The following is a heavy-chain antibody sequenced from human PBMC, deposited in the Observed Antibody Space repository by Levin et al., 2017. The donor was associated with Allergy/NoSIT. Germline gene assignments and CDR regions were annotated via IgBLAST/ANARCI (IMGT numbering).Heavy chain of an antibody. D-gene: IGHD6-6*01. Sequence: SQTLSLTCAVYGGSFSGSYWSWIRQPPGKGLEWSGEINHSGSTNYNPSLKSRVTIPVDTSKNQFSLKLSSVTAADTAVYYCASNLYSSSFGRGNYYYYYMDVWGKGTTVTVSS. CDR1: GGSFSGSY. CDR3: ASNLYSSSFGRGNYYYYYMDV. J-gene: IGHJ6*03. CDR2: INHSGST. V-gene: IGHV4-34*01.